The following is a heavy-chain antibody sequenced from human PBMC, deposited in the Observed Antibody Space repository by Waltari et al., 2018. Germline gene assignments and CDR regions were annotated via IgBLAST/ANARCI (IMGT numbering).Heavy chain of an antibody. Sequence: QVQLQQWGAGLWKPSETLSLTCAVYGGSFSGYYWSWIRQPQGQGLGWIGEINHSGSTNYNPSLKSRVTISVDTSKNQFSLKLSSVTAADTAVYYCARGAGRYCSSTSCYMVDYYYYGMDVWGQGTTVTVSS. V-gene: IGHV4-34*01. CDR1: GGSFSGYY. CDR2: INHSGST. J-gene: IGHJ6*02. D-gene: IGHD2-2*02. CDR3: ARGAGRYCSSTSCYMVDYYYYGMDV.